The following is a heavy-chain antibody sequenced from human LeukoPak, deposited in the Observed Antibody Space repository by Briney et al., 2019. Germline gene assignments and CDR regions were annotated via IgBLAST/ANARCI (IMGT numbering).Heavy chain of an antibody. V-gene: IGHV4-4*07. J-gene: IGHJ4*02. D-gene: IGHD3-10*01. CDR3: AAIGITPFDY. Sequence: SDTLSLTCTVSGGSISSYYWSWIRQPAGKGLEWIGRIYTSGSTNYNPSLKSRVTISVDTSKNQFSLKLSSVTAADTAVYYCAAIGITPFDYWGQGTLVTVSS. CDR2: IYTSGST. CDR1: GGSISSYY.